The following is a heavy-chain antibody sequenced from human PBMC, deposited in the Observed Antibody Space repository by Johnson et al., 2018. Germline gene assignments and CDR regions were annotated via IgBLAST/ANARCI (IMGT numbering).Heavy chain of an antibody. CDR1: GFIFSSYA. CDR2: IAYDGSFK. CDR3: AKDGGAATAPEHDDAFEI. V-gene: IGHV3-30*18. Sequence: VQLVESGGGGVQPGRSLRLSCAASGFIFSSYAMHWVRQAPGKGLEWVAIIAYDGSFKYYADSVKGRFSISRDNSKNTLYLQMNSLGVEDTAVYYWAKDGGAATAPEHDDAFEIWGQGTLVTVSS. J-gene: IGHJ3*02. D-gene: IGHD3-16*01.